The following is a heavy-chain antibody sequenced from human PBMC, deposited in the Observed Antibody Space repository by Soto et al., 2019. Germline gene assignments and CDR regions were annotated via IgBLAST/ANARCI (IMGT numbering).Heavy chain of an antibody. CDR2: FYYSGST. Sequence: SETLSLPCTLSAGSISTGGYYWSWIRQHPGNGLEWIGYFYYSGSTYYNPSLKSRVTISVDTSKNQFSLNLSSVTAADTAVYYCARAEGYSYGYSFDYWGHRTLVTVSS. V-gene: IGHV4-31*03. J-gene: IGHJ4*01. CDR1: AGSISTGGYY. CDR3: ARAEGYSYGYSFDY. D-gene: IGHD5-18*01.